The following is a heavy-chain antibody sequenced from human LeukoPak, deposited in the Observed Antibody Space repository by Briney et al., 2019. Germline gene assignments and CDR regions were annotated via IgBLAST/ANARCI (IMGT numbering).Heavy chain of an antibody. Sequence: ASVKVSCKASGYTFTGYYMHWVRQAPGQGLEWMGWINPNSGGTNYAQKFQGRVTMTRDTSISTAYMELSRLRSDDTAVYYCARFPAETTGTPEYYFDYWGQGTLVTVSS. V-gene: IGHV1-2*02. J-gene: IGHJ4*02. CDR3: ARFPAETTGTPEYYFDY. CDR2: INPNSGGT. D-gene: IGHD1-1*01. CDR1: GYTFTGYY.